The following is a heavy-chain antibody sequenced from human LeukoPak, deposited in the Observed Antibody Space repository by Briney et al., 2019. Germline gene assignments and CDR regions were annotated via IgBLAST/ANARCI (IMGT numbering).Heavy chain of an antibody. Sequence: ASVKVSCKASGYTLTEYYIHWVRQAPGQGLEWMGFIISDSGGTTYQQNFQGRVTMTRDTSISTFYMELSSLGPDDAAVYYCSTEDKYCTGANCGVFWGQGTLVTVSS. J-gene: IGHJ4*02. D-gene: IGHD2-8*02. V-gene: IGHV1-2*02. CDR1: GYTLTEYY. CDR2: IISDSGGT. CDR3: STEDKYCTGANCGVF.